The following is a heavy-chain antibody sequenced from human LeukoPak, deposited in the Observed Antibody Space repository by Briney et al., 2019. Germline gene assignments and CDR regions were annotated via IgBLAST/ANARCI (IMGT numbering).Heavy chain of an antibody. V-gene: IGHV3-30-3*01. CDR2: ISYDGSNK. CDR3: ARGVGRDY. Sequence: PGRSLRLSCAASGFTFSSYATHWVRQAPGKGLEWVAVISYDGSNKYYADSVKGRFTISRDNSKNTLYLQMNSLRAEDTAVYYCARGVGRDYWGQGTLVTVSS. J-gene: IGHJ4*02. CDR1: GFTFSSYA.